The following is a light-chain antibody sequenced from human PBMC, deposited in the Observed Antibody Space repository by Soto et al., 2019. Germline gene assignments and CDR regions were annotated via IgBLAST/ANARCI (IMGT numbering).Light chain of an antibody. V-gene: IGLV1-40*01. J-gene: IGLJ7*01. CDR1: SSNIGAGFD. Sequence: QSVLTQPPSVSGAPGQRVTISCTGSSSNIGAGFDVHWYQQLPGTAPKVLIYGNTNRPSGVPDRFSGSKSGTSASLAITGLQAEDEADYYCQSFDSSQSGSAVFGGGTQLTVL. CDR3: QSFDSSQSGSAV. CDR2: GNT.